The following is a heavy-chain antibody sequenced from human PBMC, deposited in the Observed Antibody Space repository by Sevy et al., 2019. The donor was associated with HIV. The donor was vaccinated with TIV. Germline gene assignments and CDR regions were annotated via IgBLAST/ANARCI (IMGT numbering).Heavy chain of an antibody. V-gene: IGHV3-7*01. CDR2: ISQGGSEE. CDR1: GFTFSSSS. Sequence: GGSLRLSCAASGFTFSSSSMTWVRQAPGKGLEWVATISQGGSEEYYVDSVKGRFTISRDNAKNSLYLQMNSLSAVDTAVYFCARFVSLAYWGQGTLVTDSS. J-gene: IGHJ4*02. CDR3: ARFVSLAY. D-gene: IGHD5-12*01.